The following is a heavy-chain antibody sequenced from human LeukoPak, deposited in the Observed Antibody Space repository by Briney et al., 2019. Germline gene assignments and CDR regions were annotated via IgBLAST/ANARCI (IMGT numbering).Heavy chain of an antibody. CDR2: ISSSSSYI. J-gene: IGHJ5*02. D-gene: IGHD6-6*01. CDR1: GFTFSSYS. Sequence: PGGSLRLSCAASGFTFSSYSMNWVRQAPGKGLEWVSSISSSSSYIYYADSVKGRFTISRDNAKNSLYLQMNSLRAEDTAVYYCARDQGPARRWEKRDPAREVDPWGQGTLVTVSS. CDR3: ARDQGPARRWEKRDPAREVDP. V-gene: IGHV3-21*01.